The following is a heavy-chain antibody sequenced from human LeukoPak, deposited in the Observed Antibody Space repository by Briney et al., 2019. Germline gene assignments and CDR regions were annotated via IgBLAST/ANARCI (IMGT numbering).Heavy chain of an antibody. V-gene: IGHV4-61*02. CDR3: ARVSATVTTQTTYYYYYYMDV. Sequence: SETLSLTCTVSGGSISSSSYYWSWIRQPAGKGLEWIGRIYTSGSTNYNPSLKSRVTISVDTSKNQFSLKLSSVTAADTAVYYCARVSATVTTQTTYYYYYYMDVWGKGTTVTISS. CDR2: IYTSGST. J-gene: IGHJ6*03. CDR1: GGSISSSSYY. D-gene: IGHD4-17*01.